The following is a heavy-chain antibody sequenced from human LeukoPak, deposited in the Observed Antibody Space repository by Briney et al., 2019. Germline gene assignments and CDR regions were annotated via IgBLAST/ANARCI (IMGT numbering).Heavy chain of an antibody. D-gene: IGHD6-19*01. CDR2: INHSGST. V-gene: IGHV4-34*01. J-gene: IGHJ5*02. CDR3: ARWSGWYKGGWFDP. Sequence: PSETLSLTCAVYGGSFSGYYWSWIRQPPGKGLEWIGEINHSGSTNYNPSLKSRVTISVDTSKNQFSLKLSSVTAADTAVYYCARWSGWYKGGWFDPWGQGTLVTVSS. CDR1: GGSFSGYY.